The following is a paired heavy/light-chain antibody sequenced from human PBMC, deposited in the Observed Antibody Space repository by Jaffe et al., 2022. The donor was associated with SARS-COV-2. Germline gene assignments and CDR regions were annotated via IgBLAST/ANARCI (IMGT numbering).Light chain of an antibody. CDR2: TND. J-gene: IGLJ3*02. Sequence: QSVLTQPPSASGTPGQRVTISCSGSSSNIGGNTVNWYQQLPGTAPKLLIHTNDQRPSGVPDRFSGSKSGTSASLAISGLQSEDEADYYCAAWDDSLNGLFGGGTRLTVL. CDR1: SSNIGGNT. V-gene: IGLV1-44*01. CDR3: AAWDDSLNGL.
Heavy chain of an antibody. V-gene: IGHV3-23*04. CDR3: AKLSGSYISPLDHNY. CDR2: ISTSGHST. CDR1: GFTFSNYA. Sequence: EVQLVESGGGLIQPGGSLRLSCAASGFTFSNYAMTWVRQAPGKGLEWVSGISTSGHSTYYTDSVKGRFTISRDNSKNTLFLQMNSLRAEDTALYYCAKLSGSYISPLDHNYWGQGTLVTVSS. D-gene: IGHD1-26*01. J-gene: IGHJ4*02.